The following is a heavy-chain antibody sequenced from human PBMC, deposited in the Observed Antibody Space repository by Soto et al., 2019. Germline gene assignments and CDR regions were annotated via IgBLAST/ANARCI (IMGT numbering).Heavy chain of an antibody. CDR3: ATVLRGVVNWFDP. D-gene: IGHD3-10*01. J-gene: IGHJ5*02. CDR1: GDTFTNFG. V-gene: IGHV1-18*01. CDR2: IATYNSNR. Sequence: HLVQSGPEVKKPGASITVSCKTSGDTFTNFGLSWVRQAPGQGLEWMGWIATYNSNRNYAQKFQGRLTLTTDPSTSTAYMGLKLLRYDDPAVYYCATVLRGVVNWFDPWGQGTLDTVSS.